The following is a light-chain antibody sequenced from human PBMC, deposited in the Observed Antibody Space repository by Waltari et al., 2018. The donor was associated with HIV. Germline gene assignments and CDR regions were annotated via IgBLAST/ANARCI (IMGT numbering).Light chain of an antibody. CDR3: QSYDSGLSAYV. Sequence: QSVLTQPPSVSGAPGQRVTISCTGSSSNIGAGYDVHWFQQLPGTAPKHLIYGNTNRPAGGPDQFSGSKSGTSASLAITGVQAEDEADYYCQSYDSGLSAYVFGTGTKVTVL. J-gene: IGLJ1*01. CDR2: GNT. CDR1: SSNIGAGYD. V-gene: IGLV1-40*01.